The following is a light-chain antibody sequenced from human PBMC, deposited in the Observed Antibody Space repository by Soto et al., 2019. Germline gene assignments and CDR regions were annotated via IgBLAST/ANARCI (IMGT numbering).Light chain of an antibody. CDR1: NNDVGGYES. J-gene: IGLJ1*01. Sequence: QSALTQPASVSGSPGQSITMSCTGTNNDVGGYESVSWYQQHPGRAPKLVIYDVTNRPSGVSGRFSGSKFGNTASLTISGLQAEDEADYYCSSYTSNSLYVFGTGTKLTVL. V-gene: IGLV2-14*01. CDR2: DVT. CDR3: SSYTSNSLYV.